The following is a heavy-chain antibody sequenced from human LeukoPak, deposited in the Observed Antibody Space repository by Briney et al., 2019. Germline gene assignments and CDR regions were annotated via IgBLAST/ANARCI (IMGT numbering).Heavy chain of an antibody. CDR1: GGSISSSNW. CDR2: IKSKTDGGTT. Sequence: ETLSLTCAVSGGSISSSNWWSWVRQPPGKGLEWVGRIKSKTDGGTTDYAAPVKGRFSISRDDSKNTLYLQMNSLKTEDTAVYYCSTDSTIVYWGQGTLVTVSS. J-gene: IGHJ4*02. D-gene: IGHD3-9*01. CDR3: STDSTIVY. V-gene: IGHV3-15*01.